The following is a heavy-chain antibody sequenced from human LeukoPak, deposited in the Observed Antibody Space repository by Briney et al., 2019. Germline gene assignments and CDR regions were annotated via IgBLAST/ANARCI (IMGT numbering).Heavy chain of an antibody. Sequence: SETLSLTCTVSGGSISSGSYYWSWIRQPAGKGLEWIGRIYTSGSTNYNPSLKSRVTISVDTSKKQLSLQLSSVTAADTAVYYCARSDIWGSYRFLDYWGQGALVTVSS. V-gene: IGHV4-61*02. CDR2: IYTSGST. CDR1: GGSISSGSYY. CDR3: ARSDIWGSYRFLDY. J-gene: IGHJ4*02. D-gene: IGHD3-16*02.